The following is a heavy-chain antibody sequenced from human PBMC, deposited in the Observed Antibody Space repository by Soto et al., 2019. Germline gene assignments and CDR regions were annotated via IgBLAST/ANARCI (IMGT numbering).Heavy chain of an antibody. D-gene: IGHD2-2*01. CDR2: INAGNGNT. V-gene: IGHV1-3*01. Sequence: QVRLVQSGAEVKKPGASVKVSCKASGYTFTSYAMHWVRQAPGQRLEWMGWINAGNGNTKYSQKFQGRVTITRDTSASTAYMELSSLRSEDTAVYYCARDSGDIVVVPAAPKIGVYYYYYMDVWGKGTTVTVSS. J-gene: IGHJ6*03. CDR3: ARDSGDIVVVPAAPKIGVYYYYYMDV. CDR1: GYTFTSYA.